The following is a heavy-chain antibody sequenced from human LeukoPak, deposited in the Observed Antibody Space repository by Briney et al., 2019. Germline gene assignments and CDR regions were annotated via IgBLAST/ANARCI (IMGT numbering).Heavy chain of an antibody. CDR2: INPNSGGT. Sequence: ASVKVSCKASGYTFTGYCMHWVRQAPGQGLEWMGWINPNSGGTNYAQKFQGRVTMTRDTSISTAYMELSRLRSDDTAVYYCARVQDYYDSSGYYRGSDAFDIWGQGTMVTVSS. D-gene: IGHD3-22*01. J-gene: IGHJ3*02. V-gene: IGHV1-2*02. CDR1: GYTFTGYC. CDR3: ARVQDYYDSSGYYRGSDAFDI.